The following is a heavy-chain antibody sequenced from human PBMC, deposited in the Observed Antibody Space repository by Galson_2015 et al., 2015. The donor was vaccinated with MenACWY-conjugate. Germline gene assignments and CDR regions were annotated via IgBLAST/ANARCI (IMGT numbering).Heavy chain of an antibody. Sequence: SVKVSCKVSGYTLTDLSMHWVRQAPGKGLEWMGGFDPEDGETIYAQKFQGRVTMTEDTSTDTAYMELSSLRSEDTAVYYCATDGYSEYNWNSRRFYYYGMDVSGQWTTVTVSS. CDR1: GYTLTDLS. CDR2: FDPEDGET. D-gene: IGHD1-7*01. J-gene: IGHJ6*02. CDR3: ATDGYSEYNWNSRRFYYYGMDV. V-gene: IGHV1-24*01.